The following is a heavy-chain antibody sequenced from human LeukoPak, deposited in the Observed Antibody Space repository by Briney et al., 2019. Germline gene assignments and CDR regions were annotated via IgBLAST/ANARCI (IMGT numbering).Heavy chain of an antibody. V-gene: IGHV4-34*01. CDR2: INHSGST. CDR1: GGSFSGYY. D-gene: IGHD3-10*01. CDR3: ARLTVQDYYGSGNPAAY. Sequence: PSETLSLTCAVYGGSFSGYYWSWIRQPPGKGLEWIGEINHSGSTNYNPSLKSRVTISVDTSKNQFSLKLSSVTAADTAVYYCARLTVQDYYGSGNPAAYWGQGTLVTVSS. J-gene: IGHJ4*02.